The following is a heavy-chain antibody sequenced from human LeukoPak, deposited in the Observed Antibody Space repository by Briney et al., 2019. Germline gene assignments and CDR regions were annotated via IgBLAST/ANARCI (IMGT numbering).Heavy chain of an antibody. D-gene: IGHD3-16*01. CDR1: GFTFSSYW. J-gene: IGHJ6*02. V-gene: IGHV3-7*03. Sequence: PGGSLRLSCAASGFTFSSYWVNWARQAPGKGLEWVASINHNGNVNYYVDSVKGRFTISRDKPKNSLYLQMSNLRAEDTAVYFCARGGGLDVWGQGATVTVSS. CDR3: ARGGGLDV. CDR2: INHNGNVN.